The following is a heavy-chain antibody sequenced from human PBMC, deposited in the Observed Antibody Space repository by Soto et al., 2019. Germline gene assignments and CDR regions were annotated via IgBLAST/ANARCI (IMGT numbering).Heavy chain of an antibody. CDR1: GYTFTGYY. V-gene: IGHV1-2*04. J-gene: IGHJ4*02. D-gene: IGHD2-2*01. Sequence: GASVKVSCKASGYTFTGYYMHWVRQAPGQGLEWMGWINPNSGGTNYAQKFQSWVTMTRDTSISTAYMELSRLRSDDTAVYYCARDRLTCRRSSTSCFQNYFDYWGQGTLVTVSS. CDR3: ARDRLTCRRSSTSCFQNYFDY. CDR2: INPNSGGT.